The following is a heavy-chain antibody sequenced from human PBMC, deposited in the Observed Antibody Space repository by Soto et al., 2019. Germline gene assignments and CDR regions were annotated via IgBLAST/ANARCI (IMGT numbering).Heavy chain of an antibody. J-gene: IGHJ4*02. CDR1: GFTVSSHG. CDR3: VRDAYYFGS. CDR2: ITSSTSTT. Sequence: GGSLRLSCAASGFTVSSHGMTWVRQAPGKGLEWVSYITSSTSTTYYADSVKGRFTISRDNSKNSLYLQMNSLRDEDTAVYYIVRDAYYFGSWGQGTLVTVSS. V-gene: IGHV3-48*02. D-gene: IGHD3-10*01.